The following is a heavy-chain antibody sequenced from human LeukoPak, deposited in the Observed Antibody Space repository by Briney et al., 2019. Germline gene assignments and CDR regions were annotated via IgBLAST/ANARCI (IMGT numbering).Heavy chain of an antibody. V-gene: IGHV3-48*02. CDR3: ARDLYGDYSFDY. CDR2: ISGSTSTI. Sequence: GGSLRLSWAASGFTFTTYSMNWVRQAPGKGLEWVSYISGSTSTIKYADSVMGRFTISRDNAKNSLYLQMNSLRDEDTAVYYCARDLYGDYSFDYWGQGTLVTVSS. CDR1: GFTFTTYS. D-gene: IGHD4-17*01. J-gene: IGHJ4*02.